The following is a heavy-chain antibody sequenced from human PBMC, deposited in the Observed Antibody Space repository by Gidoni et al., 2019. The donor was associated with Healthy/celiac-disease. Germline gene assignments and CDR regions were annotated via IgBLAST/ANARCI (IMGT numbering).Heavy chain of an antibody. CDR1: GGSFSGYY. V-gene: IGHV4-34*01. D-gene: IGHD3-10*01. Sequence: QVQLQQWGAGLLKPSETLSLTCAVYGGSFSGYYWRWIRQPPGKGLEWIGEINHSGSTKYNPSLKSHVIIAVDTSKNEFSLKLSSVTAADTAVYYCARAPHVLLWFGELGGYFDYWGQGTLVTVSS. CDR2: INHSGST. CDR3: ARAPHVLLWFGELGGYFDY. J-gene: IGHJ4*02.